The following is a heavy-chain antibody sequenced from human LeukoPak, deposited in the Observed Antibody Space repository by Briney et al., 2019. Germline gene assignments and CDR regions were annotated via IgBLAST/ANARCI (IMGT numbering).Heavy chain of an antibody. Sequence: GGSLRLSCAASGFTFSSYGMSWVRQAPRKGLEWVSAISSSGGSTYYADSVKGRLTISRDNSKNTLYLQMNSLRAEDTAVYYCARRFNMAGGTYYFDYWGQGTLVTVSS. V-gene: IGHV3-23*01. D-gene: IGHD6-19*01. CDR2: ISSSGGST. CDR1: GFTFSSYG. CDR3: ARRFNMAGGTYYFDY. J-gene: IGHJ4*02.